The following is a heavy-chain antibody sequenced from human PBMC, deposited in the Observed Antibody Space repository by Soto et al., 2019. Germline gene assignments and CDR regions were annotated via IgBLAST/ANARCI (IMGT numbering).Heavy chain of an antibody. D-gene: IGHD3-9*01. CDR2: IYYIGDT. CDR1: GGSISTAYYY. CDR3: ASLTKDLDS. Sequence: QVQLQESGPGLVKPSQTLSLTCTVSGGSISTAYYYWSWIRQHPGKGLEWIVYIYYIGDTNYNPSLKSRVIMSVDTSKNQFSLRLNSVTAADTAVYYCASLTKDLDSWGPGTLVTVSS. V-gene: IGHV4-31*03. J-gene: IGHJ4*02.